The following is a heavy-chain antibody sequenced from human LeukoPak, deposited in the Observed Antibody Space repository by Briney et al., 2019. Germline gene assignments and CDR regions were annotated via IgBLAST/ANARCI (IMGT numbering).Heavy chain of an antibody. V-gene: IGHV4-59*08. Sequence: SETLSLTCTVSGGSISSYYWSWIRQPPGKGLEWIGHIYYTGSTNYNPSLKSRVTISIDTSKNQFSLKLSSVTAADTAVYYCARQNGLYYDSRGDGFDIWGQGTRVTVSA. CDR1: GGSISSYY. D-gene: IGHD3-22*01. CDR2: IYYTGST. CDR3: ARQNGLYYDSRGDGFDI. J-gene: IGHJ3*02.